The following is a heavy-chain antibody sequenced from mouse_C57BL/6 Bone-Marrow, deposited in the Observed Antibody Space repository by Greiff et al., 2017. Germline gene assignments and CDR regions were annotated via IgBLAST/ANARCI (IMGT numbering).Heavy chain of an antibody. Sequence: QVQLKESGAELVMPGASVKLSCKASGYTFTSYWMHWVKQRPGQGLEWIGEIDPSDSYTNYNQKFKGKSTLTVEKSSSTAYMQLSSLTSEDSAVYYCAREYPWYFDVWGTGTTVTVSS. D-gene: IGHD2-10*02. J-gene: IGHJ1*03. V-gene: IGHV1-69*01. CDR3: AREYPWYFDV. CDR1: GYTFTSYW. CDR2: IDPSDSYT.